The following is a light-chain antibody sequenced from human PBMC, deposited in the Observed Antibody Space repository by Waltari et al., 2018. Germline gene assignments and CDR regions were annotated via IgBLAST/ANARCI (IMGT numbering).Light chain of an antibody. CDR3: QQYNSTIT. CDR1: QSVLYNSNNKNY. Sequence: DIVMTQSPDSLAVSLGERATINCKSSQSVLYNSNNKNYLAWYQQKPGQPPQLLIYWASTRESWVPDRFSGIGSGTEFTLTISSLQAEDGAVNYCQQYNSTITFGQVTRLEIK. J-gene: IGKJ5*01. CDR2: WAS. V-gene: IGKV4-1*01.